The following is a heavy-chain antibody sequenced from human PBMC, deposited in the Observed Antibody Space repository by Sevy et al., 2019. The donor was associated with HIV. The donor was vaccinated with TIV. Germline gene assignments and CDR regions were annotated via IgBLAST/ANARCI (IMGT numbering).Heavy chain of an antibody. J-gene: IGHJ6*03. CDR1: GGTFSSYA. D-gene: IGHD2-8*01. V-gene: IGHV1-69*06. Sequence: ASVKVSCKASGGTFSSYAISWVRQAPGQGLEWMGGIIPIFGTANYAQKFQGRVTITADKSTSTAYMELGSLRSEDTAVYYCARVPRLKPYYDYYYMDVWGKGTTVTVSS. CDR3: ARVPRLKPYYDYYYMDV. CDR2: IIPIFGTA.